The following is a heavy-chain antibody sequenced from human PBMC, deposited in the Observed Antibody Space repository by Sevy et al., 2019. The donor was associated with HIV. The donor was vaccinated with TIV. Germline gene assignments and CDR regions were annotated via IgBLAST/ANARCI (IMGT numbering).Heavy chain of an antibody. J-gene: IGHJ6*03. V-gene: IGHV1-69*13. CDR2: IIPIFGTA. Sequence: ASVKVSCKASGGTFSSYAISWVRQAPGQGLEWMGGIIPIFGTANYAQKFQGRVTITADESTSTVYMELSSLRSEDTAVYYCARAAAYYDFWSGYYTYYYYYMDVWGKGTTVTVSS. D-gene: IGHD3-3*01. CDR3: ARAAAYYDFWSGYYTYYYYYMDV. CDR1: GGTFSSYA.